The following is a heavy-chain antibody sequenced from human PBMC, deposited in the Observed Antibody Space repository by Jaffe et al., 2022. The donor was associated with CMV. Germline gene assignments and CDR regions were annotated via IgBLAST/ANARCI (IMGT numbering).Heavy chain of an antibody. D-gene: IGHD1-7*01. V-gene: IGHV1-2*04. Sequence: QVQLVQSGAEVKKPGASVKVSCKASGYTFTGYYMHWVRQAPGQGLEWMGWINPNSGGTNYAQKFQGWVTMTRDTSISTAYMELSRLRSDDTAVYYCARGQYNWNYVGAFDIWGQGTMVTVSS. CDR2: INPNSGGT. CDR1: GYTFTGYY. J-gene: IGHJ3*02. CDR3: ARGQYNWNYVGAFDI.